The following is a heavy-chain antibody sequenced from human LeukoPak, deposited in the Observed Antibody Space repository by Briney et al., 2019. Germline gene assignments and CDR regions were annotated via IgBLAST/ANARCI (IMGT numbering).Heavy chain of an antibody. Sequence: GGSLRLSCAASGFIFSSHTMSWVRQAPGKGLEWVSSISSSSTYIYYGDSVKGRFTISRDNAKNSLYLQMNSLRSDDTAVYYCARDLITTPGISPWGQGTLVTVSS. CDR1: GFIFSSHT. J-gene: IGHJ5*02. V-gene: IGHV3-21*01. CDR2: ISSSSTYI. CDR3: ARDLITTPGISP. D-gene: IGHD6-13*01.